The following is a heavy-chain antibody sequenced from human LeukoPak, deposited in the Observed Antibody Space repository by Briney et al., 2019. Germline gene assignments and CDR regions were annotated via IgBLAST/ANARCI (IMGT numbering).Heavy chain of an antibody. CDR3: ATAPLVRNSWYGWFDP. Sequence: ASVKVSCKASGYTFTSYDINWVRQATGQGLEWMGWMNPNSGNTGYAQKFQGRVTMTRNTSISTAYMELSSLRSEDTAVYYCATAPLVRNSWYGWFDPWGQGTLVTVSS. D-gene: IGHD6-13*01. CDR2: MNPNSGNT. V-gene: IGHV1-8*01. CDR1: GYTFTSYD. J-gene: IGHJ5*02.